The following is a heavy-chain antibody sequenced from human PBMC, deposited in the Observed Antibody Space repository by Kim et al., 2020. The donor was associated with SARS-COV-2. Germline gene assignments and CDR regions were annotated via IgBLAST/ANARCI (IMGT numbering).Heavy chain of an antibody. D-gene: IGHD5-12*01. CDR3: ARGPPRVDPNWFDP. V-gene: IGHV1-18*01. Sequence: AQKLQGRVTMTTDTSTSTANMELRSLRSDDTAVYYCARGPPRVDPNWFDPWGQGTLVTVSS. J-gene: IGHJ5*02.